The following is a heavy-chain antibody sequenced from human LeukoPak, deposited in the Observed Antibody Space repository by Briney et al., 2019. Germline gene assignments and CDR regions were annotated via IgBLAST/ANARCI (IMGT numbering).Heavy chain of an antibody. Sequence: SETLSLTCTVSGFSISGAYFWGWTRQPPGKGLEWIGSIYNDGSTHHNPSLWSRVSISVDTSKNDFSLKLTSVTAADTAVYYCAREGLNMVRGVIPKEAWGWFDPWGQGTLVTVSS. CDR2: IYNDGST. V-gene: IGHV4-38-2*02. CDR1: GFSISGAYF. D-gene: IGHD3-10*01. CDR3: AREGLNMVRGVIPKEAWGWFDP. J-gene: IGHJ5*02.